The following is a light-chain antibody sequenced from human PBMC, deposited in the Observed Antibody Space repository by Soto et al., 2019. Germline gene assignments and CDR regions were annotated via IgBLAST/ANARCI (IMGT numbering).Light chain of an antibody. V-gene: IGKV3-11*01. CDR2: DAS. CDR3: QRRSNWPLT. Sequence: EIVLTQSPATLSLSPGERATLSCRARQSVSCYLAWNQQKPGQAPRLLIYDASNRATGIPARFSGRGSGTDCTLTISSLEPEDYAVFYCQRRSNWPLTLGGWTKVEIK. CDR1: QSVSCY. J-gene: IGKJ4*01.